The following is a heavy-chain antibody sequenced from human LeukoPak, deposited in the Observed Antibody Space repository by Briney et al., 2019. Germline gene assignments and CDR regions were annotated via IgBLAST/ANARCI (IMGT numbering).Heavy chain of an antibody. J-gene: IGHJ4*02. CDR1: GFTFSSYG. D-gene: IGHD5-12*01. V-gene: IGHV3-33*01. Sequence: AGSLRLSCAASGFTFSSYGMHWVRQAPGKGLEWVAVIWYDGSNKYYADSVKGRFTISRDNSKNTLYLQMNSLRAEDTAVYYCARDFPGYSGYGTVDYWGQGALVTVSS. CDR3: ARDFPGYSGYGTVDY. CDR2: IWYDGSNK.